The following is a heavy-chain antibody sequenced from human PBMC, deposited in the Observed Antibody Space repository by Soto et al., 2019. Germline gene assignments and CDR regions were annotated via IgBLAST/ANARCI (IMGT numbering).Heavy chain of an antibody. CDR3: ARDPGYSDGYN. CDR1: GYTFTSYA. V-gene: IGHV1-3*01. J-gene: IGHJ4*02. CDR2: INAGNGNT. D-gene: IGHD5-18*01. Sequence: QVQLVQSGAEVKKPGASVKVSCKASGYTFTSYAMHWVRQAPGQRLEWMGWINAGNGNTKYSQKFQGRVTITMDTSASTAYMDLSSLRSEDTAVYYCARDPGYSDGYNWGQGTLVTVSS.